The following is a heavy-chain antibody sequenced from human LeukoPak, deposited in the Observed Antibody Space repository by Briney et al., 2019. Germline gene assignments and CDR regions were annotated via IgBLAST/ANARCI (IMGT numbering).Heavy chain of an antibody. Sequence: GGSLRLSCAASGFTFSSYGMHWVRQAPGKGLEWVAVISYDGSNKYYADSVKGRFTISRDNSKNTLYLQMNSLRAEDTAVYYCAKDTAMVLWGQGTLVTVSS. D-gene: IGHD5-18*01. J-gene: IGHJ4*02. CDR3: AKDTAMVL. CDR2: ISYDGSNK. CDR1: GFTFSSYG. V-gene: IGHV3-30*18.